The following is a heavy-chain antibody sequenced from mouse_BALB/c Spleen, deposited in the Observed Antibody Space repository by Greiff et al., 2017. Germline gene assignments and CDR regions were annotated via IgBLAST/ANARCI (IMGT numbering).Heavy chain of an antibody. CDR3: TRIYYYGSSWWYFDV. V-gene: IGHV1-5*01. J-gene: IGHJ1*01. Sequence: EVKLQESGTVLARPGASVKMSCKASGYSFTSYWMHWVKQRPGQGLEWIGAIYPGNSDTSYNQKFKGKAKLTAVTSASTAYMELSSLTNEDSAVYYCTRIYYYGSSWWYFDVWGAGTTVTVSS. CDR1: GYSFTSYW. CDR2: IYPGNSDT. D-gene: IGHD1-1*01.